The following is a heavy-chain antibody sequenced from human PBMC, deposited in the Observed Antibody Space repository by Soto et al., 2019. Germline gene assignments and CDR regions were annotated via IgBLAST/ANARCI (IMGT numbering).Heavy chain of an antibody. J-gene: IGHJ6*02. CDR1: GFTFSSYG. Sequence: QVQLVESGGGVVQPGRSLRLSCAASGFTFSSYGMHWVRQAPGKGLEWVAVISYDGDNKYYADSVKGRFTISRDNSKNTLYLQMNSLRAEDTAVYYCAKDAQLRIHYYGMDVWGQGTTVTVSS. CDR2: ISYDGDNK. CDR3: AKDAQLRIHYYGMDV. D-gene: IGHD4-17*01. V-gene: IGHV3-30*18.